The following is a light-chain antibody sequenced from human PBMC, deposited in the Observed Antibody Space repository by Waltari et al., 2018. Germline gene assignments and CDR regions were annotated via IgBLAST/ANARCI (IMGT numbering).Light chain of an antibody. J-gene: IGLJ3*02. CDR3: QTGGHGTWV. Sequence: QLVLTQSPSASASLGASVKLTCTLSSGHSTNVLAWLQKRPEKGPRDLMKVNSDGSQNKGDEIPDRFSGSSSGAERYLTISSLQSEDEADYYCQTGGHGTWVFGGGTKLTVL. CDR1: SGHSTNV. V-gene: IGLV4-69*01. CDR2: VNSDGSQ.